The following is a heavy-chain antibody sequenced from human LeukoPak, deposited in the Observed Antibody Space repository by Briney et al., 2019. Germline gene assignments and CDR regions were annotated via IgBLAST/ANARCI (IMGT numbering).Heavy chain of an antibody. D-gene: IGHD3-3*01. J-gene: IGHJ4*02. Sequence: GGSLRLSCAASGFTFSSYAMSWVRQAPGKGLEWVSPISGSGGSTYYADSVKGRFTISRDNSKNTLYLQMNSLRAEDTAVYYCAKDPPIAIFGVATKSPFDYWGQGTLVTVSS. CDR2: ISGSGGST. CDR3: AKDPPIAIFGVATKSPFDY. CDR1: GFTFSSYA. V-gene: IGHV3-23*01.